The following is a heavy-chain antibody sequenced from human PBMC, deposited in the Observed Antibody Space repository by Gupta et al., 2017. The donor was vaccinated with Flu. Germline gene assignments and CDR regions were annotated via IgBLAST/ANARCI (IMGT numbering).Heavy chain of an antibody. CDR3: ARGRRIITMIVGVHNWFDP. V-gene: IGHV1-46*01. D-gene: IGHD3-22*01. Sequence: QVQLVQSGAEVKKPGASVKVSCKASGYTFPSYLMTWVRKAHDQGLEWMGISNPSGGSTSYAQKFQGRVTMTRDTSTSTVYMELSSLSSDDTSVYYCARGRRIITMIVGVHNWFDPWGHGTLVTVSS. J-gene: IGHJ5*02. CDR1: GYTFPSYL. CDR2: SNPSGGST.